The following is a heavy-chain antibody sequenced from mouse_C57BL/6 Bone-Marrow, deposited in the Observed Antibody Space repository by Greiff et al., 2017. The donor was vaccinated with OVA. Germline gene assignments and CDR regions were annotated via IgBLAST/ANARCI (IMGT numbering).Heavy chain of an antibody. J-gene: IGHJ3*01. CDR2: IHPNSGST. Sequence: QVQLQQPGAELVKPGASVKLSCKASGYTFTSYWMHWVKQRPGQGLEWIGMIHPNSGSTNYNEKFKSKARLTVDKSSSTAYMQLSSLTSEDSAVYYCARKGDWDDAYWGQGTLVTVSA. CDR1: GYTFTSYW. CDR3: ARKGDWDDAY. V-gene: IGHV1-64*01. D-gene: IGHD4-1*01.